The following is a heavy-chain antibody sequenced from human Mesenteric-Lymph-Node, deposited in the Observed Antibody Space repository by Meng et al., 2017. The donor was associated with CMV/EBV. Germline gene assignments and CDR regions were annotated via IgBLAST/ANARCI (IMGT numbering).Heavy chain of an antibody. V-gene: IGHV4-39*07. J-gene: IGHJ4*02. Sequence: GGTITSSAYVWGWIRQPPGKGLEWIGSINYSGSTQYNPSLKSGVTISVETSKNQFSLKLSSVTAADTAVYYCARDRGRWPTPYYFDHWGQGSLVTVSS. CDR1: GGTITSSAYV. CDR2: INYSGST. D-gene: IGHD3-10*01. CDR3: ARDRGRWPTPYYFDH.